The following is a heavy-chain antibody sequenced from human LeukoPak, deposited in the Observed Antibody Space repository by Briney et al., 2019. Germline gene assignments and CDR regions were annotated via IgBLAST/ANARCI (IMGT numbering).Heavy chain of an antibody. Sequence: GGSLRLSCAASGFPLSRYAMSWVRQAPGEGLEWVSGSSGRDGTTAYADPVKGRFTISRDSSRNSLFLQLDSLRPEDTAVYYCAKDVMATMSSGGYYFDHWGQGTLVTVSS. CDR1: GFPLSRYA. CDR2: SSGRDGTT. J-gene: IGHJ4*02. D-gene: IGHD5-12*01. V-gene: IGHV3-23*01. CDR3: AKDVMATMSSGGYYFDH.